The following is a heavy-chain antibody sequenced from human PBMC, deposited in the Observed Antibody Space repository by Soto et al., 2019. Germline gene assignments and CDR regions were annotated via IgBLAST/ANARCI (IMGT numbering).Heavy chain of an antibody. J-gene: IGHJ6*02. D-gene: IGHD2-15*01. Sequence: EVQVAESGGGLVQPGGSLRLSCAASGFTVSSNYMSWVRQAPGKGREWVSFFYSGGSTYYEDSAQGKFNISRDKSKNTLDLQMDSLRADDTAMYYCAGDRCHYGMDVWGQGTTVAVSS. CDR2: FYSGGST. CDR3: AGDRCHYGMDV. V-gene: IGHV3-66*01. CDR1: GFTVSSNY.